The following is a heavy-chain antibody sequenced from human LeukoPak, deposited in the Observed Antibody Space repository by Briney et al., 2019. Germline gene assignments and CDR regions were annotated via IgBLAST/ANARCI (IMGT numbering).Heavy chain of an antibody. CDR3: ARGGYFRSSTSRYYYYGMDV. CDR2: TNPNSGDT. CDR1: GYTFTGYY. J-gene: IGHJ6*02. Sequence: ASVKVSCKASGYTFTGYYMHWVRQAPGQGLEWMGWTNPNSGDTNYAQKFQGRVTMTRDTSISTAYMELSRLRSDDTAVYYCARGGYFRSSTSRYYYYGMDVWGQGTTVTVSS. V-gene: IGHV1-2*02. D-gene: IGHD2-2*01.